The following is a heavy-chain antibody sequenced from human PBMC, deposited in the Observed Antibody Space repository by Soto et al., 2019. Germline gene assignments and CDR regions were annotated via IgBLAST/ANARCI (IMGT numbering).Heavy chain of an antibody. D-gene: IGHD3-22*01. CDR3: TTGLSNGYYNFDY. J-gene: IGHJ4*02. Sequence: GGSLRLSCAASGFTFSSYGMHWVRQAPGKGLEWVGRIKGETDGGTTDYAAPVKGRFTVSRDDSKKMVFLQMNSLKTEDTAVYYCTTGLSNGYYNFDYWGQGTPVTVSS. CDR2: IKGETDGGTT. CDR1: GFTFSSYG. V-gene: IGHV3-15*01.